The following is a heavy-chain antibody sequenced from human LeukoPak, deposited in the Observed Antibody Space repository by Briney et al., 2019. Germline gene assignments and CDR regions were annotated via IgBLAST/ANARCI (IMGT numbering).Heavy chain of an antibody. D-gene: IGHD1-1*01. Sequence: PGGSLRLSCAASGFTFSSYEMNWVRQAPGKGLEWVSSISSSSSYIYYADSVKGRFTISRDNAKNSLYLQMNSLRAEDTAVYYCARDLLAATTTTGRSLDYWGQGTLVTVSS. CDR2: ISSSSSYI. V-gene: IGHV3-21*01. CDR3: ARDLLAATTTTGRSLDY. CDR1: GFTFSSYE. J-gene: IGHJ4*02.